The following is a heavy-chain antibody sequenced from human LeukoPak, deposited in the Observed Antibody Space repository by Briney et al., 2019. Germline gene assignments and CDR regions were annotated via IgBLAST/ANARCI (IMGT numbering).Heavy chain of an antibody. CDR3: ARDPGYDTSGYYYGYFDY. CDR1: GYTFTSYD. J-gene: IGHJ4*02. V-gene: IGHV1-8*01. D-gene: IGHD3-22*01. Sequence: GASVKVSCKASGYTFTSYDINWVRQATGQGLEWMGWMNPNSGNTGYAQKFQGRVTITRNTSISTAYMELSSLRSEDPAVYYCARDPGYDTSGYYYGYFDYWGLGTLVTVSS. CDR2: MNPNSGNT.